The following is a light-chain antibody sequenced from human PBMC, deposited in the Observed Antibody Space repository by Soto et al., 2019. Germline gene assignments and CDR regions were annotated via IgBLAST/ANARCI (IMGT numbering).Light chain of an antibody. CDR3: QQRSNWPPIT. J-gene: IGKJ5*01. CDR1: QSVSIN. Sequence: DIVMTQTPLSLSVTPGQPASLSCRASQSVSINLAWYQQKPGQAPRLLIYDASNRATGIPARFSGSGSGTDFTLTISSLEPEDFAVYYCQQRSNWPPITFGQGTRLEIK. CDR2: DAS. V-gene: IGKV3-11*01.